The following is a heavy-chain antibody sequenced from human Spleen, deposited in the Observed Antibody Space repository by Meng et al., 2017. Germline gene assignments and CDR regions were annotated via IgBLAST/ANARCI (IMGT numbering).Heavy chain of an antibody. Sequence: QVHLQESGPGLVKPSQTLSLTCTVSSDSISNGYHYWGWIRQPPGKGLEWIGYIYHSGYTYYSPSLKSRVTVSIDTSKSQFSLKLTSVTAADTAVYYCVRSSGWVRTGFDPWGQGTLVTVSS. CDR3: VRSSGWVRTGFDP. V-gene: IGHV4-30-4*01. J-gene: IGHJ5*02. CDR2: IYHSGYT. CDR1: SDSISNGYHY. D-gene: IGHD6-19*01.